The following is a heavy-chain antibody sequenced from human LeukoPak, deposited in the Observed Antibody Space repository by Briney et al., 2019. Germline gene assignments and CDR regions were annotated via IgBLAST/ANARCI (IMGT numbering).Heavy chain of an antibody. J-gene: IGHJ5*02. CDR1: GGTFSSYA. V-gene: IGHV1-69*01. CDR3: ARGEPYGSGSYYNPGWFDP. Sequence: SVKVSCKASGGTFSSYAISWVRQAPGQGLEWMGGIIPIFGTANYAQKFQGRVTITAVESTSTAYMELSSLRSEDTAVYYYARGEPYGSGSYYNPGWFDPWGQGTLVTVSS. D-gene: IGHD3-10*01. CDR2: IIPIFGTA.